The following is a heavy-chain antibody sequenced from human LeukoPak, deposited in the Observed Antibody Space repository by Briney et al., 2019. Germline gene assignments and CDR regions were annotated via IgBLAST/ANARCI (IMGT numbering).Heavy chain of an antibody. CDR2: IYYSGST. D-gene: IGHD5-24*01. J-gene: IGHJ4*02. Sequence: PSETLSLTCTVSGGSISSYYWSWIRQPPGKGLEWIGYIYYSGSTNYNPSLKSRVTISVDTSKNQFSLKLSPVTAADTAVYYCARGGGGYPFDYWGQGTLVTVSS. CDR1: GGSISSYY. CDR3: ARGGGGYPFDY. V-gene: IGHV4-59*01.